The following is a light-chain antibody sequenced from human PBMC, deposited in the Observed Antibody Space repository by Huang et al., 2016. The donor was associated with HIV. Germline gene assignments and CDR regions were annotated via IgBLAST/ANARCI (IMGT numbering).Light chain of an antibody. Sequence: EIQLTQSPSSLSASVGDGITITCRASENIFYSLSWFRQRPGSAPEALIYAVSRLHAGVPSEFSATGSGANFTLSIDGLGPEDFATYYCQQSRSLPRTYGGGTKVDI. CDR3: QQSRSLPRT. V-gene: IGKV1-39*01. CDR1: ENIFYS. J-gene: IGKJ4*01. CDR2: AVS.